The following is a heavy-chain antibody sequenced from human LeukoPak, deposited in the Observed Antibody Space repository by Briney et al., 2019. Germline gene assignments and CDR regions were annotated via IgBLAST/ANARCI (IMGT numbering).Heavy chain of an antibody. CDR3: ARVAPETRIAAADEYYFDY. Sequence: ASVKVSCKASGYTFTSYDINWVRQATGQGLEWMGWMNPNSGNTGYAQKFQGRVTMTRNTSISTAYMELSSLRSEDTAVYYCARVAPETRIAAADEYYFDYWGQGTLVTVSS. CDR2: MNPNSGNT. D-gene: IGHD6-13*01. V-gene: IGHV1-8*01. J-gene: IGHJ4*02. CDR1: GYTFTSYD.